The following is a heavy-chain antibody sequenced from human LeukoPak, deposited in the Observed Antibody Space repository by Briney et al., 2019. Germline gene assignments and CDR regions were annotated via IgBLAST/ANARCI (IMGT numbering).Heavy chain of an antibody. J-gene: IGHJ4*02. Sequence: GSSVKVSCKASGGTFSSYAISWVRQAPGQGLEWMGGIIPIFGTANYAQKFQGGVTITADESTSTAYMELSSLRSEDTAVYYCASHPLRYFDWLSDYYFDYWGQGTLVTVSS. CDR2: IIPIFGTA. CDR1: GGTFSSYA. V-gene: IGHV1-69*01. D-gene: IGHD3-9*01. CDR3: ASHPLRYFDWLSDYYFDY.